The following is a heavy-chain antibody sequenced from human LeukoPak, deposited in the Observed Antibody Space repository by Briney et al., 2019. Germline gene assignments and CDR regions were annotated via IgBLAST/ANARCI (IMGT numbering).Heavy chain of an antibody. J-gene: IGHJ4*02. CDR1: GGTFSSYA. Sequence: SVKVSCKASGGTFSSYAISWVRQAPGQGLEWMGGIIPIFGTANYAQKLQGRVTITTDESTSTAYMELSSLRSEDTAVYYCARGVKNFWSGYYLGYYFDYWGQGTLVTVSS. D-gene: IGHD3-3*01. V-gene: IGHV1-69*05. CDR2: IIPIFGTA. CDR3: ARGVKNFWSGYYLGYYFDY.